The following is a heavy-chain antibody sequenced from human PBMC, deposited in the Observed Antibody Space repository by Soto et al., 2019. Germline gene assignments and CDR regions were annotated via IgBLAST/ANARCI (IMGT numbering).Heavy chain of an antibody. CDR3: ARDLGGYASH. Sequence: EVQLVESGGGLVQPGGSLRLSCAASGFTFSHYWMHWVRQAPGKGPVWVSRINPDGSTTNYADSVKGRFTISRDNAKNTLYLQTNSLGAEDTAVYYCARDLGGYASHWGQGTLVTVSS. CDR2: INPDGSTT. CDR1: GFTFSHYW. D-gene: IGHD3-16*01. V-gene: IGHV3-74*01. J-gene: IGHJ4*02.